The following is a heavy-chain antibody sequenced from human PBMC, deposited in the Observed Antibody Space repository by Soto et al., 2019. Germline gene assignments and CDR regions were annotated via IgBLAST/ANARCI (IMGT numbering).Heavy chain of an antibody. CDR2: IKEDGSEK. CDR3: ARDFASPDY. D-gene: IGHD2-2*01. Sequence: PGGSLRLSCAASGFTFSGYWMTWVRQAPGKGLEWVANIKEDGSEKYYVDSVKGRFTISRDNTKNSLYLQMNRLRADDTAVYYCARDFASPDYWGQGTLVTVS. V-gene: IGHV3-7*01. CDR1: GFTFSGYW. J-gene: IGHJ4*02.